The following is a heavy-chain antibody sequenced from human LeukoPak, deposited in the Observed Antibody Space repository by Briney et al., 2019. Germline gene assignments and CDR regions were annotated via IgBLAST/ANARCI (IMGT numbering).Heavy chain of an antibody. V-gene: IGHV3-48*03. Sequence: GGSLSLSCAASGFRFSNYEMDWVRQAPGKGLEWVSYISIGGDTRHYADSVKGRFTISRDNAKNSVYLQMNSLRAEDTAVYFCASLWELTMAWGQGTLVTVSS. CDR1: GFRFSNYE. CDR3: ASLWELTMA. J-gene: IGHJ5*02. CDR2: ISIGGDTR. D-gene: IGHD3-16*01.